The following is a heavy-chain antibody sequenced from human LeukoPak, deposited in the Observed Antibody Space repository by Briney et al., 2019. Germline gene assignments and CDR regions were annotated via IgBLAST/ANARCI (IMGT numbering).Heavy chain of an antibody. Sequence: PGGSLRLSCAASGFTFSSYAMHWVRQAPGKGLEWVAVISYDGSNKYYADSVKGRFTISRDNSKNTLYLQMNSLRAEDTAVYYCAKAEYQLLLEYYFDHWGQGTLVTVSS. CDR1: GFTFSSYA. V-gene: IGHV3-30-3*01. D-gene: IGHD2-2*01. CDR3: AKAEYQLLLEYYFDH. J-gene: IGHJ4*02. CDR2: ISYDGSNK.